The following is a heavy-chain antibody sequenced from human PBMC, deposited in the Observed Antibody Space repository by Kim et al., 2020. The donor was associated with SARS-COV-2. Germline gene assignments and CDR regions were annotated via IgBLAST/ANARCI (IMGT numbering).Heavy chain of an antibody. J-gene: IGHJ4*02. CDR1: GFTFNGYY. CDR2: ISNRGDIK. D-gene: IGHD1-1*01. CDR3: FVHGNVRLEN. V-gene: IGHV3-11*01. Sequence: GGSLRLSCATSGFTFNGYYMSWSRQAPGKGLEWVAHISNRGDIKDYGDSVKGRFTISRDNVKNSLYLQMNNLRVEDTAIYYCFVHGNVRLENWGQGTLVTVSS.